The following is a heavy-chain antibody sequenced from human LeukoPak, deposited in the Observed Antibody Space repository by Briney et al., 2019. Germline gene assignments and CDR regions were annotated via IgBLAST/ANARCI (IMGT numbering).Heavy chain of an antibody. Sequence: GGSLRLSCAASGFIFCNYGLGWGRQAPGKGLEWVSSITGSGGNTYYADSVKGRFTFSRDNSKNTLHLQMNSLRAEDTAAYYCIRGLDYFDYWGQGYLVTVSS. CDR3: IRGLDYFDY. V-gene: IGHV3-23*01. J-gene: IGHJ4*02. D-gene: IGHD6-6*01. CDR2: ITGSGGNT. CDR1: GFIFCNYG.